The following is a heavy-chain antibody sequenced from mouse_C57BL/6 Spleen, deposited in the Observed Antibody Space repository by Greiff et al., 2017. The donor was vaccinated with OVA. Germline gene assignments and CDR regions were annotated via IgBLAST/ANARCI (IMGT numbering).Heavy chain of an antibody. J-gene: IGHJ2*01. CDR1: GYTFTSYG. V-gene: IGHV1-81*01. CDR2: IYPRSGNT. Sequence: QVQLKESGAELARPGASVKLSCKASGYTFTSYGISWVKQRTGQGLEWIGEIYPRSGNTYYNEKFKGKATLTADKSSSTAYMELRSLTSEDSAVYFCARHVDGYYVFGYWGKGTTLTVSS. CDR3: ARHVDGYYVFGY. D-gene: IGHD2-3*01.